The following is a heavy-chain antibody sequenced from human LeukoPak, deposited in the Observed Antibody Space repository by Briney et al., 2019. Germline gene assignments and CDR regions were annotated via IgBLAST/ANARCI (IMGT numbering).Heavy chain of an antibody. J-gene: IGHJ4*02. D-gene: IGHD3-22*01. CDR2: ISTSGRT. V-gene: IGHV3-23*01. Sequence: GGSLRLSCADSGFTFSSYAMSWIRQAPGKGLEWVSLISTSGRTHYADSVQGRFTISRDNSKNTLSLHMNSLRAEDTAVYYCARGLDSSGYYHVVDSWGQGALVTVSS. CDR1: GFTFSSYA. CDR3: ARGLDSSGYYHVVDS.